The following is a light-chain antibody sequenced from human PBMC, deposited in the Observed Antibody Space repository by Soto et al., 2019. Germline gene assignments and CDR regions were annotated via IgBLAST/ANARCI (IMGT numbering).Light chain of an antibody. V-gene: IGLV2-14*03. J-gene: IGLJ2*01. Sequence: QSALTQPASVSGSPGQSITISCTGTSSDVGGYNYVSWYQQHPGKAPKLMISDVSNRPSGVSNRFSGSKSGNMASLTISGLQAEDEADYYCSSYTSSSTLVVFGGGTKLTVL. CDR2: DVS. CDR1: SSDVGGYNY. CDR3: SSYTSSSTLVV.